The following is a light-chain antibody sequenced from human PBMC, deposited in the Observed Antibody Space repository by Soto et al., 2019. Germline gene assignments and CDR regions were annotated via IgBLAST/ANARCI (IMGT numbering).Light chain of an antibody. CDR2: VAF. CDR3: QQRNIWPPVT. Sequence: PGGRATLSCRASPSVTNYLACYQHKPGHPPRPLIYVAFNSAAGIPARFSGSGSGTDFTLTISSLEPEDSAVYYCQQRNIWPPVTFGQGTRLEIK. V-gene: IGKV3-11*01. J-gene: IGKJ5*01. CDR1: PSVTNY.